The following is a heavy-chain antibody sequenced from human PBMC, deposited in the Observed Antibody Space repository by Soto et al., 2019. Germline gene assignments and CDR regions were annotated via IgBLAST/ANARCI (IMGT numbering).Heavy chain of an antibody. CDR1: GFTFSSYW. Sequence: EVQLVESGGGLVQPGGSLRLSCAASGFTFSSYWMSWVRQAPGKGLEWVANIKQDGSEKYYVDSVKGRFTISRDNAKNSLYLQINSLIAKDTAVYYCARADEGDPLLNYDFLRGWFDDYYYYMDVWGKGTTVTVSS. D-gene: IGHD3-3*01. V-gene: IGHV3-7*01. CDR3: ARADEGDPLLNYDFLRGWFDDYYYYMDV. J-gene: IGHJ6*03. CDR2: IKQDGSEK.